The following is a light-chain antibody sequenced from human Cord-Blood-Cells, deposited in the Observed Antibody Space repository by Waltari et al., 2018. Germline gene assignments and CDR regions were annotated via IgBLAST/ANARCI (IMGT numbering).Light chain of an antibody. V-gene: IGKV3-15*01. CDR2: VAS. CDR3: QQYNNWPV. CDR1: QSVSSN. Sequence: EIVMTQSPATLSVSPGERATLSCSASQSVSSNLAWYQQKPGQAPRLLIYVASTRATGIPARFSGSGSGTEFTLTISSLQSEDFAVYYCQQYNNWPVFGGGTKVEIK. J-gene: IGKJ4*01.